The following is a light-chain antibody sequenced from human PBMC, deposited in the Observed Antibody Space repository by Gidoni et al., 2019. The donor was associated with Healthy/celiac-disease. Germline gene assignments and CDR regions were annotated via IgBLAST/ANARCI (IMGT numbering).Light chain of an antibody. CDR1: QGISSY. V-gene: IGKV1-8*01. CDR3: QQCYSYPRT. CDR2: AAS. J-gene: IGKJ1*01. Sequence: GDRVTITCRASQGISSYLAWYQQIPGTAPKLLIYAASTLQSGVPSRFSGSGSGTDFTLTISCLQSEDFATYYCQQCYSYPRTFGQGTKVEIK.